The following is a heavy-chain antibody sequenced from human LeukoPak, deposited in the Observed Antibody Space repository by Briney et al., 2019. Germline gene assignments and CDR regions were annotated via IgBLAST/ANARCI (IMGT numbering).Heavy chain of an antibody. CDR1: GYTFTGYY. CDR3: ASRDAGYGGNSPFDY. V-gene: IGHV1-2*02. CDR2: INPNSGGT. D-gene: IGHD4-23*01. Sequence: ASVKVSCKASGYTFTGYYMHWVRQAPGQGLEWMGWINPNSGGTNYAQKFQGRVTMTRDTSISTAYMELSRLRSDDTAVYYCASRDAGYGGNSPFDYWGNGTLVTVSS. J-gene: IGHJ4*01.